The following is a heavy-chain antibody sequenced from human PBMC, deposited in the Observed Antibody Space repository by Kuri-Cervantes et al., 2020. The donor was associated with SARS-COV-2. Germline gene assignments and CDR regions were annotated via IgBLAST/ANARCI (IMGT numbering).Heavy chain of an antibody. J-gene: IGHJ4*02. D-gene: IGHD6-13*01. CDR1: GFTFSSYD. CDR2: IWYDGSNK. Sequence: GGSLRLSCAASGFTFSSYDMHWVRQAPGKGLEWVAVIWYDGSNKYYADSVKGRFTISRDNSKNTLYLQMNSLRAEDTAVYYCAREVDSSSWNEYYFDYWGQGTLVTVSS. CDR3: AREVDSSSWNEYYFDY. V-gene: IGHV3-33*08.